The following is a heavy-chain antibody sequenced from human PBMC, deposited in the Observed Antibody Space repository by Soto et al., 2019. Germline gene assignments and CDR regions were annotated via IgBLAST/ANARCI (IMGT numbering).Heavy chain of an antibody. Sequence: QVQLVRSGAEVKKPGASVKVSCKASGYTFTSYAMHWVRQAPGQRLEGMGWINAGNGNTKYSQKFQGRVTITRDTSASTAYMELSSLRSEDTAVYYCARAGRYCSGGSCYPHWGQGTLVTVSS. D-gene: IGHD2-15*01. CDR2: INAGNGNT. V-gene: IGHV1-3*01. J-gene: IGHJ4*02. CDR3: ARAGRYCSGGSCYPH. CDR1: GYTFTSYA.